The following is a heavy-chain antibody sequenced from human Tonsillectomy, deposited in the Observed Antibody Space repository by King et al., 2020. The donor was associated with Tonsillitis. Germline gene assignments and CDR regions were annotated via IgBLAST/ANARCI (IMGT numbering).Heavy chain of an antibody. CDR1: GYSFTSHW. D-gene: IGHD1-1*01. J-gene: IGHJ6*02. CDR2: IYPGNSDT. Sequence: VQLVESGAEVKKPGESLKISCKTSGYSFTSHWIGWVRQMPGKGLEWMGIIYPGNSDTRYSPSFEGHVTISADESISTAYLQWSSLKASDTAMYYCARLTGTTGYYYYGMDVWAQGTTVTVSS. CDR3: ARLTGTTGYYYYGMDV. V-gene: IGHV5-51*01.